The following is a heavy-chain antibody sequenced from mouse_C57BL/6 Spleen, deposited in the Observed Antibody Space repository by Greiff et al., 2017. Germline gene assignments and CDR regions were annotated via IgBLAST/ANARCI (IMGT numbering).Heavy chain of an antibody. CDR1: GFTFSSYA. CDR3: ARDLYYGSSYDYFDY. CDR2: ISDGGSYT. V-gene: IGHV5-4*01. D-gene: IGHD1-1*01. Sequence: EVHLVESGGGLVKPGGSLKLSCAASGFTFSSYAMSWVRQTPEKRLEWVATISDGGSYTYYPDNVKGRFTISRDNAKNNLYLQMSHLKSEDTAMYYCARDLYYGSSYDYFDYWGQGTTLTVSS. J-gene: IGHJ2*01.